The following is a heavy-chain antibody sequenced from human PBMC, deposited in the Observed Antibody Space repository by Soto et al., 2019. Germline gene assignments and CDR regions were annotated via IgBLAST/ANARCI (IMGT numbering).Heavy chain of an antibody. J-gene: IGHJ6*02. D-gene: IGHD1-26*01. CDR1: GYSFTSYW. V-gene: IGHV5-51*01. CDR2: IYPGDSDT. CDR3: ARSCAVYSRGYYYGMDV. Sequence: GESLKISCKGSGYSFTSYWIGWVRQMPGKGLEWMGIIYPGDSDTRYSPSFQGQVTISADKSISTAYLQWSSLKASDTAMYYCARSCAVYSRGYYYGMDVWGQGTTVTVSS.